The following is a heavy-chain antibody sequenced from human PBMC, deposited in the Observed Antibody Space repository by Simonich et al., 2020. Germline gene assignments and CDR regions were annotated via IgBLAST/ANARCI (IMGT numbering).Heavy chain of an antibody. J-gene: IGHJ2*01. CDR2: INPDSGGT. Sequence: QVQLVQSGAEVKKPGASVKVSCKASGYTFTGYYMHWVRQAPGQGLEWRGWINPDSGGTNYAQKFKGRVTMTRDTSISTAYMERSRLRSDDTAVYYCARDELGIQHWYFDLWGRGTLVTVSS. CDR3: ARDELGIQHWYFDL. CDR1: GYTFTGYY. D-gene: IGHD7-27*01. V-gene: IGHV1-2*02.